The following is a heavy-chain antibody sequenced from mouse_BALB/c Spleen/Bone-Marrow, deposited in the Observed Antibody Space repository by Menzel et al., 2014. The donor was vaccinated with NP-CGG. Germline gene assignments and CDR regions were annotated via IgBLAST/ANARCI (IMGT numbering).Heavy chain of an antibody. D-gene: IGHD1-2*01. V-gene: IGHV4-1*02. CDR3: ARCGYYGGLAY. Sequence: DVQLQESGGGLVQPGGSLKLSCTASGFELSRYWMSWVRQAPGKGLEWIGEINPNSRTINYTPSLKERFIISRDNAKNTLYLQMSKVRSEDTALYFCARCGYYGGLAYWGQGTLVTVSA. CDR1: GFELSRYW. CDR2: INPNSRTI. J-gene: IGHJ3*01.